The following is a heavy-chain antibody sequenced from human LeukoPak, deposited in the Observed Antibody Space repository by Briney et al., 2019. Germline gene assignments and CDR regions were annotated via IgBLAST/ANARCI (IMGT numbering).Heavy chain of an antibody. CDR1: GGSFSGYY. Sequence: SETLSLTCAVYGGSFSGYYWSWIRQPPGKGLEWIGEINHSGSTNYNPSLKSRVTISVDTSKNQFSLKLSSVTAADTAVYYCARADGYTSPLDYWGQGTLVTVSS. J-gene: IGHJ4*02. CDR3: ARADGYTSPLDY. CDR2: INHSGST. V-gene: IGHV4-34*01. D-gene: IGHD5-24*01.